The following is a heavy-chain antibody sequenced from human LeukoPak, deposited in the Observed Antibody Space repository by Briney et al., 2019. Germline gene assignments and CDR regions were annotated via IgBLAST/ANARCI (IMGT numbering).Heavy chain of an antibody. CDR1: GGTFSSYA. Sequence: SVKVSCKASGGTFSSYAISWVRQAPGQGLEWMGGIIPIFGTANYAQKFQGRVTITTDESTSTAYMELSSLRSEDTAVYYCARSRCSSTSCYSGGYYYYMDVWGKGTTVTISS. CDR3: ARSRCSSTSCYSGGYYYYMDV. CDR2: IIPIFGTA. D-gene: IGHD2-2*01. J-gene: IGHJ6*03. V-gene: IGHV1-69*05.